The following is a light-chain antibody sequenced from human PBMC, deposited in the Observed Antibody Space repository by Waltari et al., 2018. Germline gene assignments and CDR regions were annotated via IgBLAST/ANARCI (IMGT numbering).Light chain of an antibody. J-gene: IGKJ1*01. CDR2: DAS. CDR1: HSISYY. Sequence: DIQMTQSPSTLSPSVGYTVTITCRASHSISYYLPWYQQKPGKAPKLLIYDASTLKNGVPSRFSGSVSGTEFTLTISSLQPDDFATYYCQHYSGFSSRTFGQGTKVDIK. CDR3: QHYSGFSSRT. V-gene: IGKV1-5*01.